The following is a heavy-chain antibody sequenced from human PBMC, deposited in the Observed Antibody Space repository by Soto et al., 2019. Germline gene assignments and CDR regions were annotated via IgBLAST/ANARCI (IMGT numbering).Heavy chain of an antibody. CDR2: IWYDGSNK. Sequence: GGSLRLSCAASGFTFSSYGMHWVRQAPGKGLEWVAVIWYDGSNKYYADFVKGRFIISRDNSKNTLYLQMNSLRAEDTAVYFCARGGGGGYYYGMDVWGQGTTVTVSS. V-gene: IGHV3-33*01. CDR3: ARGGGGGYYYGMDV. CDR1: GFTFSSYG. J-gene: IGHJ6*02. D-gene: IGHD3-16*01.